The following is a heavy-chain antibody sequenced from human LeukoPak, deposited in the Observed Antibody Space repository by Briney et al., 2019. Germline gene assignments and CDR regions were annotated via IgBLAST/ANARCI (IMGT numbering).Heavy chain of an antibody. J-gene: IGHJ4*02. V-gene: IGHV3-21*01. CDR3: ARVTSLDRLPYYCMDV. CDR2: ISSSSSYI. D-gene: IGHD3-9*01. Sequence: PGGSLRLSCAASGFTFSSYNMNWVRQAPGKGLEWVSCISSSSSYIYYADSVKGRFTISRDNAKNSLYLQMNSLRAEDTAVYYCARVTSLDRLPYYCMDVWGQGTLVTVSS. CDR1: GFTFSSYN.